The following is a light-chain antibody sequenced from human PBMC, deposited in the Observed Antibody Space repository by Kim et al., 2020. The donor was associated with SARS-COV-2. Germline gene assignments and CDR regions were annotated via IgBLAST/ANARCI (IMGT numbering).Light chain of an antibody. CDR2: DVT. Sequence: QSALTQPRSVSGSPGQSVTISCTGASNNIGFYNYVSWYQHNPGRAPKLIIYDVTKRPSGVPDRFSGSKSGNTASLTVSGLQSEDEADYYCCSYAGDYVIFGGGTQLTVL. V-gene: IGLV2-11*01. CDR1: SNNIGFYNY. CDR3: CSYAGDYVI. J-gene: IGLJ2*01.